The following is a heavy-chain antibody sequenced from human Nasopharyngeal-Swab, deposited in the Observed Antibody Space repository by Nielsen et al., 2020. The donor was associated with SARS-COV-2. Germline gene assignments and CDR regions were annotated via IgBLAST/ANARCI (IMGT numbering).Heavy chain of an antibody. J-gene: IGHJ5*02. Sequence: GESLKISCEASGFTFSSYSMNWVRQAPGKGLEWVSGINWNGGSTGYADSVKGRFTISRDNAKNSLYLQMNSLRAEDTALYHCARSGSGYARGWFDPWGQGTLVTVSS. CDR1: GFTFSSYS. CDR3: ARSGSGYARGWFDP. D-gene: IGHD5-12*01. CDR2: INWNGGST. V-gene: IGHV3-20*01.